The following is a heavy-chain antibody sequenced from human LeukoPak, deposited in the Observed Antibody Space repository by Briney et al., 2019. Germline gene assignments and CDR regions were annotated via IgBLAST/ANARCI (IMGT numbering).Heavy chain of an antibody. CDR1: GFTFSSYE. CDR3: ARGTYAFDI. Sequence: GGSLRLSCAASGFTFSSYEMNWVRQAPGKGLEWVSYISSSGSTIYYADSVKGRFTISRDNAKNSLYLQMNSLRAEDTAVYYRARGTYAFDIWGQGTMVTVSS. J-gene: IGHJ3*02. V-gene: IGHV3-48*03. CDR2: ISSSGSTI.